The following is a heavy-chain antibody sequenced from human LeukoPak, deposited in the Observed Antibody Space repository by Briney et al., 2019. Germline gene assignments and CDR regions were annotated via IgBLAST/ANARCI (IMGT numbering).Heavy chain of an antibody. J-gene: IGHJ4*02. D-gene: IGHD4-23*01. Sequence: SVKVTCKASGGTFSSYAISWVRQAPGQGLEWMGRIIPILGIANYAQKFQGRVTITADKSTSTAYMELSSLRSEDTAVYYCARDPDDYGGNSPFDYWGQGTLVTVSS. V-gene: IGHV1-69*04. CDR1: GGTFSSYA. CDR3: ARDPDDYGGNSPFDY. CDR2: IIPILGIA.